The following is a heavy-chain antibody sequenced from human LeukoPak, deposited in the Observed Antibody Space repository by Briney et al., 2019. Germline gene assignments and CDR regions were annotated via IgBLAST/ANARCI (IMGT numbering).Heavy chain of an antibody. CDR1: GFTLSSYA. CDR2: ISVSGKT. J-gene: IGHJ4*02. V-gene: IGHV3-23*01. CDR3: VRDADWAFDY. Sequence: GGSLRLSCAASGFTLSSYAMSWVRQAPGKGLEWVSAISVSGKTYHADSVKGRFTISRDNSQNTLSLQMNSLRTEDTAVYYCVRDADWAFDYWGQEIPVTVS. D-gene: IGHD3-9*01.